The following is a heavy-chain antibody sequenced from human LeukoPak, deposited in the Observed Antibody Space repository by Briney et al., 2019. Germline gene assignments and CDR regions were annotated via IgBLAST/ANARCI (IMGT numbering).Heavy chain of an antibody. J-gene: IGHJ4*02. CDR1: GFTFTSYS. V-gene: IGHV3-30*04. CDR3: ARDKPLD. Sequence: GGSLSLSCAASGFTFTSYSIHWARQAPGKGLEWVAVISYDGSKKYYADSVKGRFTISRDNSKNPVYLQMDSLRDEDTAVYYCARDKPLDWGQGTRVTVSS. CDR2: ISYDGSKK.